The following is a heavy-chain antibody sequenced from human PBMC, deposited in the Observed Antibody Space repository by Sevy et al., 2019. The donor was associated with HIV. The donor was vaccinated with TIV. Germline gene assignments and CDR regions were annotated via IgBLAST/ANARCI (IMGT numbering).Heavy chain of an antibody. CDR2: ISYEGSET. J-gene: IGHJ4*01. CDR1: GFAFSSHA. D-gene: IGHD5-12*01. Sequence: GESLKISCAASGFAFSSHAMHWVRQAPGKGLEWVAVISYEGSETFYAASVEGRFTISRANSKNNLSLQINSLRPEDTAVYYCARDGGYSIKWYPLYWGHGTLVTVSS. V-gene: IGHV3-30-3*01. CDR3: ARDGGYSIKWYPLY.